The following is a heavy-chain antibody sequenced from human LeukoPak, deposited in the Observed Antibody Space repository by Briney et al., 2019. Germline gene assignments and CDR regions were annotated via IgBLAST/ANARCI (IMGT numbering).Heavy chain of an antibody. CDR2: ISAYNGNT. CDR3: ARAPLWFGESRGPFDY. CDR1: GYIFTGYY. D-gene: IGHD3-10*01. V-gene: IGHV1-18*04. Sequence: ASVKVSCKASGYIFTGYYMHWVRQAPGQGLEWMGWISAYNGNTNYAQKLQGRVTMTTDTSTSTAYMELRSLRSDDTAVYYCARAPLWFGESRGPFDYWGEGTLVTVSS. J-gene: IGHJ4*02.